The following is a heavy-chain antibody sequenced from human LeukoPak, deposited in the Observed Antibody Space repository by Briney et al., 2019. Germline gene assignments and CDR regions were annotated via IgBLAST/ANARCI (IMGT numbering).Heavy chain of an antibody. Sequence: ASVKVSCKASGYTFTSYGISWVRQAPGQGLEWMGWISAYNGNTNYAQKLRGRVTMTTDTSTSTAYMELRSLRSDDTAVYYCATHKKFGYDSFDAFDIWGQGTMVTVSS. CDR3: ATHKKFGYDSFDAFDI. J-gene: IGHJ3*02. CDR2: ISAYNGNT. V-gene: IGHV1-18*01. CDR1: GYTFTSYG. D-gene: IGHD3-22*01.